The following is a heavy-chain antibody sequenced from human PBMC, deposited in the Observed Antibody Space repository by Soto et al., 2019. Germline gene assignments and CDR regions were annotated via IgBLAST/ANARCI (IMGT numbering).Heavy chain of an antibody. CDR3: ARAALVPAAIGWFDP. J-gene: IGHJ5*02. D-gene: IGHD2-2*02. Sequence: QLQLQESGSGLVKPSQTLSLTCAVSGGSISSGGYSWSWIRQPPGKGLEWIGYIYHSGSTYYNPSLKSRVTISVDRSNNQFSLKLSSVTAADTSVYYCARAALVPAAIGWFDPWGQGTLVTVSS. V-gene: IGHV4-30-2*01. CDR1: GGSISSGGYS. CDR2: IYHSGST.